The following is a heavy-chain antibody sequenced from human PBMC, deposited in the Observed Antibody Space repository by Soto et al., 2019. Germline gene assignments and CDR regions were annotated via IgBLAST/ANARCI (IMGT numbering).Heavy chain of an antibody. J-gene: IGHJ4*02. D-gene: IGHD2-2*01. Sequence: SVKVSCKASGGTFSSYAISWVRQAPGQGLEWMGGIIPIFGTANYAQKFQGRVTITADESTSTAYMELSSLRSEDTAVYYCASNTRGYCISTSCYEFDYWGQGTLVTVSS. CDR3: ASNTRGYCISTSCYEFDY. CDR2: IIPIFGTA. V-gene: IGHV1-69*13. CDR1: GGTFSSYA.